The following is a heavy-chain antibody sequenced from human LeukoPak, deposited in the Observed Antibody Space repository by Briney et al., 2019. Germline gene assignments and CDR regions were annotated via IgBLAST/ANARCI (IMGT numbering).Heavy chain of an antibody. V-gene: IGHV3-21*04. Sequence: GGSLGLSCAASGFTFSSYSMNWVRQAPGKGLEWVSSISSSSSYIYYADSVKGRFTISRDNAKNSLYLQMNSLRAEDTAVYYCAKVRAYDELGNPYWHFDLWGRGTLVTVSS. J-gene: IGHJ2*01. D-gene: IGHD3-3*01. CDR1: GFTFSSYS. CDR2: ISSSSSYI. CDR3: AKVRAYDELGNPYWHFDL.